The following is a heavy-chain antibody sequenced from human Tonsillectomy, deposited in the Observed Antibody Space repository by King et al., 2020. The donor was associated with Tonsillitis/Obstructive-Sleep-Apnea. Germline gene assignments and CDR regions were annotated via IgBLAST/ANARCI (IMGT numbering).Heavy chain of an antibody. CDR1: GFTFSDYY. J-gene: IGHJ6*03. CDR2: ISSGGSAI. Sequence: HVQLVESGGGLVKPGGSLRLSCAASGFTFSDYYMSWIRQAPGKGLEWVSYISSGGSAIFYADSMKGRFTISRDNAKNSLYLQVNSLRVEDTAVYYCARGQSYNYYYMDVWGKGTTVTVSS. CDR3: ARGQSYNYYYMDV. V-gene: IGHV3-11*01. D-gene: IGHD6-19*01.